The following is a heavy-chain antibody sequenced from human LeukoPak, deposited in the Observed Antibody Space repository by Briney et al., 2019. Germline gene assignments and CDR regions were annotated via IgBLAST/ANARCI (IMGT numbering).Heavy chain of an antibody. D-gene: IGHD4-17*01. Sequence: SGGSLRLFCAASGFTFSSYAMGWVRQAPGKGLEWVSLISGSGGSTYYADSVKGRFTVSRDNSKNTEYLQMNSLRAEDTAIYYCAKDDDDGDHVVVDHWGQGTLVTVSS. CDR3: AKDDDDGDHVVVDH. CDR2: ISGSGGST. V-gene: IGHV3-23*01. CDR1: GFTFSSYA. J-gene: IGHJ4*02.